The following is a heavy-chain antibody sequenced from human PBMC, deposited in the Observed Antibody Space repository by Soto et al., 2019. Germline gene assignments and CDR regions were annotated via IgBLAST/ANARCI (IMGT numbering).Heavy chain of an antibody. Sequence: QVQLQVRGAGLLKPSETLSLTCAVYGGSFSGYYWSWIRQPPGKGLEWIGEINHSESTNYTPSLRRRVTPQEDTSKAKFSLKLSSVTAADTAVYYLPRGGYSGGPDAFNIWGQGTMVSVSP. V-gene: IGHV4-34*01. CDR2: INHSEST. CDR3: PRGGYSGGPDAFNI. CDR1: GGSFSGYY. D-gene: IGHD4-17*01. J-gene: IGHJ3*02.